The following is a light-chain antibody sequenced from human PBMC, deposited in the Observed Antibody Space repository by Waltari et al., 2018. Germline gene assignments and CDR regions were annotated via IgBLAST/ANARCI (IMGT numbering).Light chain of an antibody. J-gene: IGKJ3*01. Sequence: EIVLTQSPATLSLSSGERATLSCSACQSVSSGLAWYQQKPGQAPRLLIYGASSRATGIPDRFSGSGSGPDFTLTISSLEPEDFAVYYCQHYSNWPFTFGPGTKLDIK. CDR2: GAS. CDR1: QSVSSG. V-gene: IGKV3-15*01. CDR3: QHYSNWPFT.